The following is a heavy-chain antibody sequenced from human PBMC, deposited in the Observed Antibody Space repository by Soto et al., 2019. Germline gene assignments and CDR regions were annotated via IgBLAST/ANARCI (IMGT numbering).Heavy chain of an antibody. CDR2: ISGSGGST. Sequence: LRLSCAASGFTFSSYAMSWVRQSPGKGLEWVSAISGSGGSTYYADSVKGRFTISRDNSKNTLYLQMNSLRAEDTAVYYCAKLHSSSWPYNWFDPWGQGTLVTVSS. CDR1: GFTFSSYA. CDR3: AKLHSSSWPYNWFDP. J-gene: IGHJ5*02. D-gene: IGHD6-13*01. V-gene: IGHV3-23*01.